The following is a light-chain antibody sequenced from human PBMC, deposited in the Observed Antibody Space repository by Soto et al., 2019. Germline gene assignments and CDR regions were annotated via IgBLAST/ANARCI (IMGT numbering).Light chain of an antibody. V-gene: IGKV3-11*01. CDR1: QSVSSY. CDR3: QQRSNWWIT. Sequence: EIVLTQSPATLSLSPGERATLSCRASQSVSSYLAWYQQKPGQAPRLLIYDASNWATGIPARFSGSGSGTDFTLTISSLESEDFAVYYCQQRSNWWITFGQGTRLEIK. CDR2: DAS. J-gene: IGKJ5*01.